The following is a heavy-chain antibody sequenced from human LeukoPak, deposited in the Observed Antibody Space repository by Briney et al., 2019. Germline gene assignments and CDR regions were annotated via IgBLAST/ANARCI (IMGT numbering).Heavy chain of an antibody. CDR1: GFRFSSYD. CDR2: IESDGTKE. V-gene: IGHV3-30*02. CDR3: AKEGSGWYYLDY. J-gene: IGHJ4*02. D-gene: IGHD6-19*01. Sequence: GGSLRLSCAASGFRFSSYDIHWVCQAPGKGLEWVTFIESDGTKEYYADSVKGRFTISRDNSKNTVYVQMNTLRAEDTAVYYCAKEGSGWYYLDYWGQGTLVTVSS.